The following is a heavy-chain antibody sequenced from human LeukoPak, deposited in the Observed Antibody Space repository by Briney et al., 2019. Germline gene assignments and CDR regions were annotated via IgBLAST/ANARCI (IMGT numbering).Heavy chain of an antibody. Sequence: GGSLRLSCAASRFTFSSYGMRWVRQAPGKGLEWVAVISYDGSYKYYADSVRGRFTISRDNSKNTLYLQMNSLRAEDTAVYYCAITGDYRSGDYYYFYGMDVWGQETTVTVSS. CDR2: ISYDGSYK. V-gene: IGHV3-30*03. CDR3: AITGDYRSGDYYYFYGMDV. J-gene: IGHJ6*02. CDR1: RFTFSSYG. D-gene: IGHD4-17*01.